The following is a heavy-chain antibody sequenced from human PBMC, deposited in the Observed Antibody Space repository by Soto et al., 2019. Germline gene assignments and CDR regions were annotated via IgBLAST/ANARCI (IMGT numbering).Heavy chain of an antibody. J-gene: IGHJ4*02. D-gene: IGHD1-1*01. V-gene: IGHV1-8*01. CDR3: EVTTGY. Sequence: QVQVIQSRAEVKKRGASVKVSCKTSGYTFTEYDINWVRQAPGQGPEYMGWVSPENKNAGYAPQFRGRVSMTTDTTISTAYLEVTNLTYEDTAVYYCEVTTGYWGQGTMVTVSS. CDR1: GYTFTEYD. CDR2: VSPENKNA.